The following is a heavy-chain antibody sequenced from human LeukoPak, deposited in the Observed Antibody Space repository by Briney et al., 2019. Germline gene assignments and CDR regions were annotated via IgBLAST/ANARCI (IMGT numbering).Heavy chain of an antibody. J-gene: IGHJ4*02. D-gene: IGHD5-12*01. CDR1: GFTFSSYW. CDR3: ARDIFSSKATFDY. Sequence: GGSLRLSCAASGFTFSSYWMSWVRQAPGKGLEWVANIKQDGSEKYYVDSVKGRFTISRDNAKNSLYLQMNSLRAEDTAVYYCARDIFSSKATFDYWGQGTLVTVSS. V-gene: IGHV3-7*01. CDR2: IKQDGSEK.